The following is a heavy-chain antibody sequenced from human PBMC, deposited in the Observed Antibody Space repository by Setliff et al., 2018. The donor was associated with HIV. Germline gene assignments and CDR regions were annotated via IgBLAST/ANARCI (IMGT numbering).Heavy chain of an antibody. CDR1: GDSISGYY. CDR3: ARDGYTNGYGYYYFYMDV. V-gene: IGHV4-59*12. D-gene: IGHD5-18*01. CDR2: IYETGST. J-gene: IGHJ6*03. Sequence: PSETLSLTCTVSGDSISGYYWSWIRQSPGKGLEWIGFIYETGSTYYNPSLKSRVSISIDTSKNQFSLKLSSVTAADTAVYFCARDGYTNGYGYYYFYMDVWAKGPRSPSP.